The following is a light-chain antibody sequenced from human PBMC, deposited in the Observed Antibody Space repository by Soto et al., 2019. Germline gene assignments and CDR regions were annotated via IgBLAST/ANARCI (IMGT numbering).Light chain of an antibody. CDR2: DAS. J-gene: IGKJ4*01. CDR3: QQRKYWPPLT. V-gene: IGKV3-11*01. CDR1: QSVDIY. Sequence: DTVLTQSPGTLSLSPGERATLSCRASQSVDIYLAWYQQKPGQAPRLLIYDASNRATGIPARFSGSGSGTDFTLTISGLEPEDFAVYYCQQRKYWPPLTFGGGTKVDIK.